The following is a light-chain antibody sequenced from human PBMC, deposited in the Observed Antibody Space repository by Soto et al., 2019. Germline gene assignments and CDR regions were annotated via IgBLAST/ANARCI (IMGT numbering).Light chain of an antibody. CDR1: SSDVGEYNY. J-gene: IGLJ1*01. CDR2: DVN. CDR3: TSYAGSINFYV. Sequence: QPVLTQPPSASGSPGQSVTISCTGTSSDVGEYNYVSWYQQHPGKAPKLMLYDVNKRPSGVPDRFSGSKSGNTASLTVTGLQAEDEADYYCTSYAGSINFYVFGTGTKVTVL. V-gene: IGLV2-8*01.